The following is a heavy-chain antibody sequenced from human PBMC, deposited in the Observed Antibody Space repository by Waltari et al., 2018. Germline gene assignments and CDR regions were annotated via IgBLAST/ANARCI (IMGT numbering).Heavy chain of an antibody. CDR1: GGTFSSYA. J-gene: IGHJ4*02. V-gene: IGHV1-69*12. Sequence: QVQLVQSGAEVKKPGSSVKVSCQASGGTFSSYAISWLRQAPGQGLEWMGGIIPIFGTANYAQKFQGRVTITADESTSTAYMELSSLRSEDTAVYYCARDRGLPSSSSGSFDYWGQGTLVTVSS. CDR3: ARDRGLPSSSSGSFDY. CDR2: IIPIFGTA. D-gene: IGHD6-6*01.